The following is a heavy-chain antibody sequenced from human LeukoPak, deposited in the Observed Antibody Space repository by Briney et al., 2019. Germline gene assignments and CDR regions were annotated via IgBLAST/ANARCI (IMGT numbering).Heavy chain of an antibody. CDR3: ARVAAAHYSNEAFDI. CDR1: GFTFSVYS. Sequence: GGSLRLSCAASGFTFSVYSMNWVRQAPGKGLERVSSITSRSSNIYYADSVKGRFTIFRDNAKNSLYLQMNSLRAEDTAVYYCARVAAAHYSNEAFDIWGHGTMVTVSS. J-gene: IGHJ3*02. D-gene: IGHD6-25*01. CDR2: ITSRSSNI. V-gene: IGHV3-21*01.